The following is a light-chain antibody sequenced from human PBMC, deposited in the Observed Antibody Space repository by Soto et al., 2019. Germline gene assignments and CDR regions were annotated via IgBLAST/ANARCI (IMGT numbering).Light chain of an antibody. V-gene: IGKV3-20*01. CDR1: QSVTSNF. J-gene: IGKJ2*01. CDR2: GAP. Sequence: ENVLTLSPGTLSLSPGERATLSCRASQSVTSNFLAWYQQNPGQAPSLLISGAPTRVAGVPDRFSGSGSGTDFTLTIKGLESEDLVVYCCEQYGRSPLLFSFGQGT. CDR3: EQYGRSPLLFS.